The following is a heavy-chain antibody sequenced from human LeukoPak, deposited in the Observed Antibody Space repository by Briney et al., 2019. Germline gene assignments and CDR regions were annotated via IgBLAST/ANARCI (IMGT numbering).Heavy chain of an antibody. Sequence: GGSLRLSCAASGFTFSSHSMNWVRQAPGKGLEWVSYISSSSSTIYYADSVKGRFTISRDNSKNTLYLQMNSLRAEDTAVYYCAKWYSSSSGWFGPWGQGTLVTVSS. J-gene: IGHJ5*02. CDR2: ISSSSSTI. CDR1: GFTFSSHS. CDR3: AKWYSSSSGWFGP. D-gene: IGHD6-6*01. V-gene: IGHV3-48*01.